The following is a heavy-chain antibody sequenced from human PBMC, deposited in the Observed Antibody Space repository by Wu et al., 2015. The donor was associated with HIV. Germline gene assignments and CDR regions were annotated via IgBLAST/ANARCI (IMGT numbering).Heavy chain of an antibody. V-gene: IGHV1-46*03. CDR2: INPSGGSK. J-gene: IGHJ4*02. Sequence: QVHLVQSGAEVRNPGASVKVSCKATGHTFTRDYMFWVRQAPGQGLEWMGVINPSGGSKSYAQKFQGRVIMTRDTSTSTVYMELSSLRSEDTAVYYCGRLVDIVATTDFDYWGQGTLVTVSS. CDR1: GHTFTRDY. CDR3: GRLVDIVATTDFDY. D-gene: IGHD5-12*01.